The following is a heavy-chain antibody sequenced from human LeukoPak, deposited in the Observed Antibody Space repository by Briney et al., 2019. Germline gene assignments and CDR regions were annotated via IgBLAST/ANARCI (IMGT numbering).Heavy chain of an antibody. J-gene: IGHJ3*02. CDR2: ISFDGSNK. D-gene: IGHD5-18*01. CDR3: ARGTYSYGSGASDI. Sequence: GRSLRLSCEASGFTFSNYAMHWVRQAPGKGLEWVAVISFDGSNKYSADSVKGRFTISRDNSKNTLYVQMNNLRAEDTAVYYCARGTYSYGSGASDIWGQGTMVSVSS. V-gene: IGHV3-30-3*01. CDR1: GFTFSNYA.